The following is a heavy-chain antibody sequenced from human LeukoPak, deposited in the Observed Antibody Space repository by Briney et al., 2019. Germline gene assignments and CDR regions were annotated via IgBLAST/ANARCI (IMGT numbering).Heavy chain of an antibody. V-gene: IGHV3-7*01. CDR2: IKQDGSEK. Sequence: PGGSLRLSCAASGFTFSSYWMSWVRQAPGKGLEWVANIKQDGSEKYYVDSVKGRFTISRDNAKNSLYLQMNSLRAEDTAVYYCARDHTGAVEYSSSSSSFDYWGQGTLVTVSS. CDR3: ARDHTGAVEYSSSSSSFDY. D-gene: IGHD6-6*01. J-gene: IGHJ4*02. CDR1: GFTFSSYW.